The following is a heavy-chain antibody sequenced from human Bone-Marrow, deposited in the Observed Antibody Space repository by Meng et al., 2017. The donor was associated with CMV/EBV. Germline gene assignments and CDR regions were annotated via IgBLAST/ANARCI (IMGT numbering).Heavy chain of an antibody. V-gene: IGHV1-46*01. D-gene: IGHD1-26*01. CDR2: INPSGGST. CDR3: ARDHYGATDY. Sequence: ASVKVSCKASGYTFTSYYMHWVRQAPEQGLEWMGIINPSGGSTSYAQKFQGRVTMTRDTSTSTVYMELNSLRSEDTAVYYCARDHYGATDYWGQGTLVTVSS. CDR1: GYTFTSYY. J-gene: IGHJ4*03.